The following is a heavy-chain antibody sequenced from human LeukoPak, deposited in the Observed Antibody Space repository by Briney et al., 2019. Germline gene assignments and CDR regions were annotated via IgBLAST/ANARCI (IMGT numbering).Heavy chain of an antibody. J-gene: IGHJ3*02. V-gene: IGHV3-66*01. CDR1: GFTVRWSY. Sequence: GGSPRLSCAASGFTVRWSYMPWVRQAPGKGLEGVSLMYRGGDTYYADSVPGRFTISRGTSQNTLYLHMNILRTDDTAVYFCARYRMRLGSCTSTTCYAGAFDIWGQGTMVTVSS. CDR3: ARYRMRLGSCTSTTCYAGAFDI. CDR2: MYRGGDT. D-gene: IGHD2-2*01.